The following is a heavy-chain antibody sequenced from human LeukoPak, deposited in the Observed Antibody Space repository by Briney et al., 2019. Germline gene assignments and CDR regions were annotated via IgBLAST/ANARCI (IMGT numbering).Heavy chain of an antibody. V-gene: IGHV4-59*12. CDR3: ARDHYIAAAGLFDY. Sequence: PSETLSLTCTVSGGSISSYYWSWIRQPPGKGLEWIGYIYYSGSTNYNPSLKSRVTISVDTSKNQFSLKLSSVTAADTAVYYCARDHYIAAAGLFDYWGQGTLVTVSS. CDR1: GGSISSYY. J-gene: IGHJ4*02. CDR2: IYYSGST. D-gene: IGHD6-13*01.